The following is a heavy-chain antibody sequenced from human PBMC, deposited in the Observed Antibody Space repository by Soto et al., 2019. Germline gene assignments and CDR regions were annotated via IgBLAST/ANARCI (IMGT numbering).Heavy chain of an antibody. D-gene: IGHD7-27*01. V-gene: IGHV1-3*01. CDR1: GYTFSSYA. Sequence: AAVKVSCKASGYTFSSYAMNWVLQAPGQRLECMGWINAGYGNTKSSQKFQDRVTISRDTSASTAYMELTSLRSEDTAVYYCARETGDGPFDFWGQGTLVTVSS. CDR3: ARETGDGPFDF. CDR2: INAGYGNT. J-gene: IGHJ4*02.